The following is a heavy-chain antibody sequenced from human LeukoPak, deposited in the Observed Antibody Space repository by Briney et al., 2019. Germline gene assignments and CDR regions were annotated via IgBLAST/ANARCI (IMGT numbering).Heavy chain of an antibody. CDR1: GGSISSSSYY. Sequence: SETLSLTCTVSGGSISSSSYYWGWIRQPPGKGLEWIGSIYYSGSTYYNPSLKSRVTISVDTSKNQFSLKLSSVTAADTAVYYCATRRGYCSGGNCNYYFDYWGQGTLVTVSS. CDR2: IYYSGST. J-gene: IGHJ4*02. V-gene: IGHV4-39*07. D-gene: IGHD2-15*01. CDR3: ATRRGYCSGGNCNYYFDY.